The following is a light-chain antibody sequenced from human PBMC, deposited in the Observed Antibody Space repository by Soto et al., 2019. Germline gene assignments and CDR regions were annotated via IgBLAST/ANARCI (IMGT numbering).Light chain of an antibody. Sequence: EIVLTQSPCTLSLSPGERATLSCRASQNLSSGYLAWYQQKPGQAPRILIYAASSRATGIPDRFSGSGSGTDFSLTISRLEPEDFALYYCQQYDTSPRTFGQGTKVE. J-gene: IGKJ1*01. CDR1: QNLSSGY. V-gene: IGKV3-20*01. CDR3: QQYDTSPRT. CDR2: AAS.